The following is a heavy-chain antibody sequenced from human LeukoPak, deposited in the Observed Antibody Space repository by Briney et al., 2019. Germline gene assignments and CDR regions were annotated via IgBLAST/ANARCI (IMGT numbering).Heavy chain of an antibody. CDR3: ARVISSSGWLDY. J-gene: IGHJ4*02. CDR2: IIPIFGTA. Sequence: GASVKVSCKGSGGTVISYAISWVRQAPGQGLEWMGGIIPIFGTANYAQKFQGRVTITADESTSTAYMELSSLRSEDTAVYYCARVISSSGWLDYWGQGTLVTVSS. V-gene: IGHV1-69*13. D-gene: IGHD6-19*01. CDR1: GGTVISYA.